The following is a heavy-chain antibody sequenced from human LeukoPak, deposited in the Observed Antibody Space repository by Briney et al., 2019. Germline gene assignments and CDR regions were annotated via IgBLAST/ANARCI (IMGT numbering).Heavy chain of an antibody. J-gene: IGHJ6*03. CDR1: GGSISSYY. Sequence: SETLSLTCTVSGGSISSYYWSWIRQPAGKGLEWIGRIYTSGSTNYNPSLKSRVTMSVDTSKNQFSLKLSSVTAADTAVYYCARDVFDWLSNYYYYYMDVWGKGTTVTISS. CDR3: ARDVFDWLSNYYYYYMDV. CDR2: IYTSGST. V-gene: IGHV4-4*07. D-gene: IGHD3-9*01.